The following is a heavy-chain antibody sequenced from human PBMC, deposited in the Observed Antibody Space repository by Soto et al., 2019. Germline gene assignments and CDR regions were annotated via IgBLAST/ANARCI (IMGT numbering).Heavy chain of an antibody. CDR2: IIPIFGTA. Sequence: QVQLVQSGAEVKKPGSSVKVSCKASGGTFSSYAISWVRQAPGQGLEWMGGIIPIFGTANYAQKFQGRVTITADASTSTAYMERSSLRSEATAVYYGARGGHYYYGMDFWGQGTTVTVSS. CDR1: GGTFSSYA. CDR3: ARGGHYYYGMDF. V-gene: IGHV1-69*01. J-gene: IGHJ6*02.